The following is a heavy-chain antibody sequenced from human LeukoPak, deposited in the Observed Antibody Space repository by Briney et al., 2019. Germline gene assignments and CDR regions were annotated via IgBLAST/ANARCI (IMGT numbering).Heavy chain of an antibody. CDR1: GGSFNGYY. D-gene: IGHD4-23*01. CDR3: SRGNMAGGNRGAGDF. J-gene: IGHJ4*02. Sequence: SETLSLTCAVYGGSFNGYYWSWIRQPPGKGLEWIGEINHSGSTNYNPSLKSRVTISVDTSKNQFSLKLSSVTAADTDVYLCSRGNMAGGNRGAGDFWGQGTLVTVSS. V-gene: IGHV4-34*01. CDR2: INHSGST.